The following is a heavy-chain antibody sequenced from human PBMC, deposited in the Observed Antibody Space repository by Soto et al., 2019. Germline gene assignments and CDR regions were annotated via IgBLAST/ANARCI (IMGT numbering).Heavy chain of an antibody. J-gene: IGHJ4*02. Sequence: QVQLVQSGAEVKKPGASVKVSCKASGYSFTDYHIHWVRQAPGQGLEWLGRINPKSGGTSTAQKFQGWVTMTTDTSISTASMELTRLTSDDTAIYYCARGVSVIRDITAYSLYLDYWGQGTLVTVSS. V-gene: IGHV1-2*04. CDR3: ARGVSVIRDITAYSLYLDY. CDR1: GYSFTDYH. CDR2: INPKSGGT. D-gene: IGHD1-20*01.